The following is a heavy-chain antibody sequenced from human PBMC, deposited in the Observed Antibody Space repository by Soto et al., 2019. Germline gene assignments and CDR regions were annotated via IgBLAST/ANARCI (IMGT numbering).Heavy chain of an antibody. V-gene: IGHV3-74*01. CDR2: ISSDGSET. CDR1: GLTFSRYW. CDR3: ARVPSSGSLRGAHDI. J-gene: IGHJ3*02. Sequence: GGSLRLSCAASGLTFSRYWMHWVRQAPGKGLVWVSRISSDGSETSYADSVKGRFTISRDNAKNTLHLQMNSLRVEDTAVYYCARVPSSGSLRGAHDIWGQGTMVTVSS. D-gene: IGHD6-25*01.